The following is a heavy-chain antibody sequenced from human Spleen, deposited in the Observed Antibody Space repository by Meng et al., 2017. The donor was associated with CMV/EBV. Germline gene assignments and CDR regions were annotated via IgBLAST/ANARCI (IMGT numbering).Heavy chain of an antibody. CDR2: ISGSGGYT. CDR1: GFSFSDYY. Sequence: GGSLRLSCAASGFSFSDYYMNCVRQAPGKGLEWVSAISGSGGYTYYAGSVKGRFTISRDNSKNTLYLQMNSLRAEDTAVYYCAKGAGGGRYFDYWGQGTLVTVSS. CDR3: AKGAGGGRYFDY. J-gene: IGHJ4*02. D-gene: IGHD3-16*01. V-gene: IGHV3-23*01.